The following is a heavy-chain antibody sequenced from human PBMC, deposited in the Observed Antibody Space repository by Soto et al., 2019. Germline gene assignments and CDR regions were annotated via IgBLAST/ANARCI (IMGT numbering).Heavy chain of an antibody. CDR3: AKDIVVVPAAIEYNWFDP. CDR1: GFTFSSYA. J-gene: IGHJ5*02. V-gene: IGHV3-23*01. Sequence: LRLSCAASGFTFSSYAMSWVRQAPGKGLEWVSAISGSGGSTYYADSVKGRFTISRDNSKNTLYLQMNSLRAEDTAVYYCAKDIVVVPAAIEYNWFDPWGQGTLVTVSS. CDR2: ISGSGGST. D-gene: IGHD2-2*02.